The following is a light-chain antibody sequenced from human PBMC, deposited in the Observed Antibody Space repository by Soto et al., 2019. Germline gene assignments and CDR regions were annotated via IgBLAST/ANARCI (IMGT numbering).Light chain of an antibody. CDR1: QSMSTNY. CDR3: HKYDSSPLT. V-gene: IGKV3-20*01. CDR2: GAS. J-gene: IGKJ4*01. Sequence: EIVLAQSPDTLSLSPGERATLSCRTSQSMSTNYLAWYQQKSGQPPRLLIYGASIRATGIPDRFSGSGSGTDFTLTSSRLEPEDFAVYYCHKYDSSPLTFGGGAKVEIK.